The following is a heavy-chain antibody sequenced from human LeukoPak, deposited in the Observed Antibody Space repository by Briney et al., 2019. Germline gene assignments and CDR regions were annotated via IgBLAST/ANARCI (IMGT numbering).Heavy chain of an antibody. V-gene: IGHV3-21*01. J-gene: IGHJ2*01. CDR2: ISSSSSYI. CDR3: ARDGSGGVVTAIFQPDWYFDL. D-gene: IGHD2-21*02. Sequence: GGSLRLSCAASGFTFSSYSMNWVRQAPGKGLEWVSSISSSSSYIYYADSVKGRLTISRDNAKNSLYLQMNSLRAEDTAVYYCARDGSGGVVTAIFQPDWYFDLWGRGTLVTVSS. CDR1: GFTFSSYS.